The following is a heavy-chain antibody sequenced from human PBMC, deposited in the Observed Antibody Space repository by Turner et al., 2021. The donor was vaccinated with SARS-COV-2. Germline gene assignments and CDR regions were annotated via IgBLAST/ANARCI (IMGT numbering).Heavy chain of an antibody. V-gene: IGHV3-23*01. D-gene: IGHD5-12*01. Sequence: EVALLESGGGLVQPVGSLELTCAASGFTFSSYAMSWVRQAPGKGLEWVSAISGSGGITYYADSVKGRFTISRDNSKNTLYLQMNSLRAEDTAVYYCAKGHSGYDLFFDYWGQGTLVTVSS. CDR3: AKGHSGYDLFFDY. CDR2: ISGSGGIT. J-gene: IGHJ4*02. CDR1: GFTFSSYA.